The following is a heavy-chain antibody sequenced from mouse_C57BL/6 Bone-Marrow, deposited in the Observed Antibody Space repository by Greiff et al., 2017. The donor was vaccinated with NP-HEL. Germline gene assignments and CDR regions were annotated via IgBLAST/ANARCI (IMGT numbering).Heavy chain of an antibody. Sequence: EVQGVESGGGLVQPKGSLKLSCAASGFSFNTYAMNWVRQAPGKGLEWVARIRSKSNNYATYYADSVKDRFTISRDDSESMLYLQMNNLKTEDTAMYYWVSRILRWRGYFDVWGTGTTVTVSS. J-gene: IGHJ1*03. D-gene: IGHD1-1*01. V-gene: IGHV10-1*01. CDR1: GFSFNTYA. CDR2: IRSKSNNYAT. CDR3: VSRILRWRGYFDV.